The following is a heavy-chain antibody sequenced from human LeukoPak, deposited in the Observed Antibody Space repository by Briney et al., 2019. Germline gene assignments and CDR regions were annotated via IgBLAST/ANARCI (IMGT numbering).Heavy chain of an antibody. CDR1: GFTVSSNY. CDR3: ARRGFYDILTGYSSEYGMDV. J-gene: IGHJ6*02. CDR2: IYSGGST. V-gene: IGHV3-66*04. Sequence: TGGSLRLSCAASGFTVSSNYMSWVRQAPGKGLEWVSVIYSGGSTYYADSVKGRFTISRDNSKNTLYLQMNSLRAEDTAVYYCARRGFYDILTGYSSEYGMDVWGQGTTVTVSS. D-gene: IGHD3-9*01.